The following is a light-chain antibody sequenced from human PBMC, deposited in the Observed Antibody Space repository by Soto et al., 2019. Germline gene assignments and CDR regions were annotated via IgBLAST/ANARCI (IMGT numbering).Light chain of an antibody. V-gene: IGKV3D-7*01. CDR2: RAS. J-gene: IGKJ1*01. CDR3: QQYHNLWT. CDR1: HTVNNSY. Sequence: TQSPVAVSLSAGASATLTCSSNHTVNNSYLAWYQQRPGQAPRLLIYRASTRATGTPARFSGSGSGTEFTLTITSLQSEDFALYYCQQYHNLWTFGQGTKVDIK.